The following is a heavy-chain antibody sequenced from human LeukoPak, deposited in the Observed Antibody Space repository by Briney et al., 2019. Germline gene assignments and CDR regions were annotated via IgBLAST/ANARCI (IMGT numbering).Heavy chain of an antibody. D-gene: IGHD4-17*01. CDR3: ARDDYGDSGFDY. V-gene: IGHV4-61*08. CDR2: IYYSGST. CDR1: GGSISSGAYY. J-gene: IGHJ4*02. Sequence: SETLSLTCTVCGGSISSGAYYWNWIRQHPGKGLEWIGYIYYSGSTNYNPSLKSRVTISVDTSKNQFSLKLSSVTAADTAVYYCARDDYGDSGFDYWGQGTLLTVSS.